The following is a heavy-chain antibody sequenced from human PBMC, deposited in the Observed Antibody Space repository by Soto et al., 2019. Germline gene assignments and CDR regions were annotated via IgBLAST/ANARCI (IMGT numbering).Heavy chain of an antibody. CDR2: ISGTGGST. V-gene: IGHV3-23*01. CDR3: AKDRLGGNFDY. J-gene: IGHJ4*02. CDR1: GFTFNNYA. Sequence: EVQLLDSGGGLVQPGGSLRLSCAASGFTFNNYAMNWVRQAPGKGLEWVATISGTGGSTYYADSVKGRFTISRDNSKNTLYLQMNSLRVEDTGVYYCAKDRLGGNFDYWGQGTQVTVSS.